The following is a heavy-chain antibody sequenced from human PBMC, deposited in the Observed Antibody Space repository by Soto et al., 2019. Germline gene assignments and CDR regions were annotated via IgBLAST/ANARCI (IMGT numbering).Heavy chain of an antibody. Sequence: QVQLQQWGAGLLKPSETLPLTCAVYGGSFSGYYWSWIRQPPGKGLEWIGEINHSGSTNYNPSLKSRVTISVDTSKNQFSLKLSSVTAADTAVYYCARGVFSSWPRRGLDYWGQGTLVTVSS. V-gene: IGHV4-34*01. CDR1: GGSFSGYY. CDR3: ARGVFSSWPRRGLDY. J-gene: IGHJ4*02. CDR2: INHSGST. D-gene: IGHD6-13*01.